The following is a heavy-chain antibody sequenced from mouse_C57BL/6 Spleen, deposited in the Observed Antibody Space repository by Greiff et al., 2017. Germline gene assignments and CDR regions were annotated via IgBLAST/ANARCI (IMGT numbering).Heavy chain of an antibody. Sequence: VQLKESGGGLVQPGGSLSLSCAASGFTFTDYYMSWVRQPPGKALEWLGFIRNKANGYTTDYSASVKGRFTISRDNSHSILYLQMNALRAEDSATYYCARYPPYINSLAYWGQGTLVTVSA. J-gene: IGHJ3*01. CDR2: IRNKANGYTT. D-gene: IGHD1-3*01. CDR1: GFTFTDYY. V-gene: IGHV7-3*01. CDR3: ARYPPYINSLAY.